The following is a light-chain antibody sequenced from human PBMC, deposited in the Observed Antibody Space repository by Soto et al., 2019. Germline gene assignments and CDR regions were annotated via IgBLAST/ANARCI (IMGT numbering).Light chain of an antibody. Sequence: QPVLTQSPSASASLGASVKLTCTLSSGHINYAIAWHQQQPEKGPRYLMKVNSDGSHNKGDGIPDRFSGSSSGAERYLTISSLESEDEADYYCQTWGTGIETVFSGGTKLTVL. CDR1: SGHINYA. V-gene: IGLV4-69*01. J-gene: IGLJ3*02. CDR2: VNSDGSH. CDR3: QTWGTGIETV.